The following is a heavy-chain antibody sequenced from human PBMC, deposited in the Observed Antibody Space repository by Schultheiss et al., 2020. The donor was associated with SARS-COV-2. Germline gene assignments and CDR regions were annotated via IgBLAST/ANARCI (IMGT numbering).Heavy chain of an antibody. J-gene: IGHJ1*01. CDR2: ISGSGGST. CDR3: AKGGRTDYYDSSGWH. Sequence: GESLKISCAASGFTFSSYAMSWVRQAPGKGLEWVSAISGSGGSTYYADSVKGRFTISRDNSRNTLYLQMNSLRAEDTAVYYCAKGGRTDYYDSSGWHWGQGTLVTVSS. V-gene: IGHV3-23*01. CDR1: GFTFSSYA. D-gene: IGHD3-22*01.